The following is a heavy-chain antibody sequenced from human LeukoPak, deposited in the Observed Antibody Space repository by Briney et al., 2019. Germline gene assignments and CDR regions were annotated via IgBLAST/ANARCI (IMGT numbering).Heavy chain of an antibody. J-gene: IGHJ2*01. D-gene: IGHD2-21*02. CDR2: IDTAGGT. V-gene: IGHV3-13*04. Sequence: PGGSLRLSCAASGFTFSTYDIHWVRQTTGKGLEWVSAIDTAGGTYYPDSVKGRFTISRENAKNSFYLQMNSLRAGDTAVYYCAREGFCGGDCPGYFDLWGRGTLVTVSS. CDR1: GFTFSTYD. CDR3: AREGFCGGDCPGYFDL.